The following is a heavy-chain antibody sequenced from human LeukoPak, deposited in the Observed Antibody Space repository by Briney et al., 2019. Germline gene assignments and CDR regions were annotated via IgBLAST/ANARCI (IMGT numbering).Heavy chain of an antibody. CDR3: ARDPIGGELPDY. Sequence: ASVKVSCKASGYTFTGYYMHWVRQAPGQGREWMGWINPNSGGTNYAQKFQGRVTMTRDTAISTAYMELSRLRSDDPAVYYCARDPIGGELPDYWGQGTLVTVSS. D-gene: IGHD1-26*01. J-gene: IGHJ4*02. V-gene: IGHV1-2*02. CDR2: INPNSGGT. CDR1: GYTFTGYY.